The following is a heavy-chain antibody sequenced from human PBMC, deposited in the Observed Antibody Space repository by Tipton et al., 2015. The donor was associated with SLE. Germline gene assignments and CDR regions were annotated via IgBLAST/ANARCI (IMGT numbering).Heavy chain of an antibody. V-gene: IGHV4-59*12. Sequence: GLVKPSETLSLTCSVSGGSISSYYWSWIRQPPAKGLEWIGFIYYNGKTNYNSSLKSRVTISVDTSKSQFSLKLSSVTAADTAVYYCARHDYNDYYLDYWGQGTLITVSS. CDR3: ARHDYNDYYLDY. D-gene: IGHD4-11*01. CDR1: GGSISSYY. CDR2: IYYNGKT. J-gene: IGHJ4*02.